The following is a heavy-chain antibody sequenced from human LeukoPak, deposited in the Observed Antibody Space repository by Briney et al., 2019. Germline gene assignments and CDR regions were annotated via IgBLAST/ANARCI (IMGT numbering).Heavy chain of an antibody. D-gene: IGHD6-13*01. J-gene: IGHJ4*02. Sequence: GGSLRLSCAASGFTFSSYEINWVRQAPGRGLEWVSYISSSGSTIYYADSVKGRFTISRDNAKNSLYLQMNSLRAEDTAVYYCARGEVAAAGGDYWGQGTLVTVSS. V-gene: IGHV3-48*03. CDR1: GFTFSSYE. CDR3: ARGEVAAAGGDY. CDR2: ISSSGSTI.